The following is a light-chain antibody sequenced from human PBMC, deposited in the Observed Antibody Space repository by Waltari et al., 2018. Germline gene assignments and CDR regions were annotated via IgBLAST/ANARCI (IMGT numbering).Light chain of an antibody. Sequence: SSELTQDPAVSVAFGQTVRITCQGDSRRSYYASWYQQKPGQAPVLVIYGKNNRPSGIPDRFSGSTSGNTASLTTSGAHAEDEADYYCNSRDTSGNHVVFGGGTKLTVL. V-gene: IGLV3-19*01. CDR3: NSRDTSGNHVV. J-gene: IGLJ2*01. CDR2: GKN. CDR1: SRRSYY.